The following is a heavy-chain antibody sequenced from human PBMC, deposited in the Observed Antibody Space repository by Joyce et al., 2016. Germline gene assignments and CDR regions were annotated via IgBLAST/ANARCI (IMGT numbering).Heavy chain of an antibody. V-gene: IGHV3-23*01. D-gene: IGHD3-10*01. J-gene: IGHJ2*01. CDR2: ISDSGGST. Sequence: EAQMLESGGGLVQPGKPLRLSCAVSGYTFSSDAMTWVSQVPGKGLEWVASISDSGGSTYYAHSVKGRVSISGDNSKNTLYLQMNSPTAEDTAVYYCGKEPQSIRGWYFDLWGRGTLVTVSS. CDR1: GYTFSSDA. CDR3: GKEPQSIRGWYFDL.